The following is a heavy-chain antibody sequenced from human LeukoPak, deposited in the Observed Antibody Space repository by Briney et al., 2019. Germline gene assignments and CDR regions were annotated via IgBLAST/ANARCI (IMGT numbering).Heavy chain of an antibody. CDR3: AKWGSKWELLYVY. D-gene: IGHD1-26*01. Sequence: GGSLRLSCAASGFPFSSYGIGWVRQAPGKGLGWVSAISGIGGSTSYADSVKGRLTISRDNSKNTLYLQMNSLRAEDTAVYYCAKWGSKWELLYVYWGQGTLVTVSS. CDR2: ISGIGGST. V-gene: IGHV3-23*01. J-gene: IGHJ4*02. CDR1: GFPFSSYG.